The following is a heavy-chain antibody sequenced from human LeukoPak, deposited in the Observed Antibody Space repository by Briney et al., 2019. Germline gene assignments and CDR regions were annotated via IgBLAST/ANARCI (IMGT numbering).Heavy chain of an antibody. D-gene: IGHD3-10*01. CDR3: ARGPLPPPGYYYYMDV. Sequence: SETLSLTRTVSGASISSYYWSWVRQPAGKGLEWIGRIYASGNTDYNPSLKSRVTMSVDTSKNQFSLKLSSVTAADTAVYYCARGPLPPPGYYYYMDVWGKGTTVTVSS. J-gene: IGHJ6*03. CDR2: IYASGNT. CDR1: GASISSYY. V-gene: IGHV4-4*07.